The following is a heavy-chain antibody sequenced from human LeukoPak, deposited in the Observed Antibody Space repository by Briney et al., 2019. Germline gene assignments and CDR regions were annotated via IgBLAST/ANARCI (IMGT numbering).Heavy chain of an antibody. Sequence: GSLRLSCSVSGFIFSSYAMFWVRQAPGKGLEWVSVIYSGGTTNYADSVKGRFTISRDNSKNTLFLQMNSLRAEDTAVYYCVRGGYSSSWYHFDYWGQGTLVTVSS. D-gene: IGHD6-13*01. J-gene: IGHJ4*02. CDR3: VRGGYSSSWYHFDY. CDR1: GFIFSSYA. CDR2: IYSGGTT. V-gene: IGHV3-53*01.